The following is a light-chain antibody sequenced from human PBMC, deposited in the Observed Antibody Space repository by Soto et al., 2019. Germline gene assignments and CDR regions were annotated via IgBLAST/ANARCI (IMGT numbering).Light chain of an antibody. V-gene: IGKV1-5*03. J-gene: IGKJ1*01. Sequence: DIQMTQSPSTLSASVGDRVTITCRASQSISSWLAWYQQKPGKAPNLLIYKASNLQSGVPSRFSGSGSGTEFTLTISSLQPDDFATYYCQQYNSYSETFGQGPKVEI. CDR2: KAS. CDR3: QQYNSYSET. CDR1: QSISSW.